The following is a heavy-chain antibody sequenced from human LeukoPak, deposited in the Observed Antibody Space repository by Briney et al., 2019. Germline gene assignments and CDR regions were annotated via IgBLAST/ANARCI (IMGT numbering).Heavy chain of an antibody. Sequence: GASVKVSCKASGYTFTHYGITWVRQAPGQGLAWMGWINTYNGDTKCAQKLQGRVTMTTDTSTSTAFMELRSLRSDDSAVYYCARGIRSPLFDCWGLGTLVTVSP. V-gene: IGHV1-18*01. J-gene: IGHJ4*02. CDR3: ARGIRSPLFDC. D-gene: IGHD3-16*01. CDR2: INTYNGDT. CDR1: GYTFTHYG.